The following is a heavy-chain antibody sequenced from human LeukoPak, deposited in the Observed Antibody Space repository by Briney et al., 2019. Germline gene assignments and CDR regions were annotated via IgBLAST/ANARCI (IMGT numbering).Heavy chain of an antibody. Sequence: GGSPRLSCAASGFTFSSYSMNWVRQAPGKGLEWVSSISSSSSYIYYADSVKGRFTISRVNAKNSLYLQMNSLRAEDTAVYYCARSHPQYGSAQDNWFDPWGQGTLVTVSS. CDR3: ARSHPQYGSAQDNWFDP. J-gene: IGHJ5*02. CDR2: ISSSSSYI. D-gene: IGHD3-10*01. V-gene: IGHV3-21*01. CDR1: GFTFSSYS.